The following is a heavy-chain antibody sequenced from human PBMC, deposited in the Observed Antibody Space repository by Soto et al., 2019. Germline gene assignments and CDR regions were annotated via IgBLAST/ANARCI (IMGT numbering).Heavy chain of an antibody. CDR1: GFTFDDYA. CDR2: ISWNSGSI. V-gene: IGHV3-9*01. Sequence: EVQLVESGGGLVQPGRSLRLSCAASGFTFDDYAMHWVRQAPGKGLEWVSGISWNSGSIGYADSVKGRFTISRDNAKNYLYLQMNSLRAEDTALYYCAKDLSSSYYYYYGMDVWGQGTTVTVSS. CDR3: AKDLSSSYYYYYGMDV. J-gene: IGHJ6*02.